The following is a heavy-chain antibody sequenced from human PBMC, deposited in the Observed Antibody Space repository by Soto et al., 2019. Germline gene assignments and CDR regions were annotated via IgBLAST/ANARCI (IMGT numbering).Heavy chain of an antibody. J-gene: IGHJ5*02. CDR3: AKIAVAHDMYFVS. CDR2: IGASDGTT. D-gene: IGHD1-1*01. CDR1: GFTWSGYV. Sequence: GSLRLSCAASGFTWSGYVMTWVRQAPGKGLEWVSSIGASDGTTWYEDSVKGRFTISRDNAKNTLHLQLNSLRVEDTAMYYCAKIAVAHDMYFVSWGQGTLVTVSS. V-gene: IGHV3-23*01.